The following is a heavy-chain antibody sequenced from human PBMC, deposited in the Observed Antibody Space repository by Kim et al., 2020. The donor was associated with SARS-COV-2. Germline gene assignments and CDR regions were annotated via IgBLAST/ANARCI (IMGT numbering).Heavy chain of an antibody. Sequence: SETLSLTCAVYGGSFSGYYWSWIRQPPGKGLEWIGEINHSGSTNYNPSLKSRVTISVDTSKNQFSLKLSSVTAADTAVYYCARKRGPVVGANPFDYWGQG. CDR1: GGSFSGYY. CDR3: ARKRGPVVGANPFDY. J-gene: IGHJ4*02. D-gene: IGHD1-26*01. V-gene: IGHV4-34*01. CDR2: INHSGST.